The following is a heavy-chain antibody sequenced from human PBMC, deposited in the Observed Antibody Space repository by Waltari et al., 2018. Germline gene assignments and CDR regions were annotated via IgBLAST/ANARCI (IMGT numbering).Heavy chain of an antibody. CDR1: GFTFSSYA. J-gene: IGHJ5*02. Sequence: EVQLLESGGGLVQPGGSLRLSCAASGFTFSSYAMSWVRQAPGKGVEWVSAISGSGGSTYCADTAKGRLTTSRDNSKNTLYLQMSSLRAEDTTVYYCAKGRYCSGGRCHSWFDPWGQGTLVTVSS. D-gene: IGHD2-15*01. V-gene: IGHV3-23*01. CDR2: ISGSGGST. CDR3: AKGRYCSGGRCHSWFDP.